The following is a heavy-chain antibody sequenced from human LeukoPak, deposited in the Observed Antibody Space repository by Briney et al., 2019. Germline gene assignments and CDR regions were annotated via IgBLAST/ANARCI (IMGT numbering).Heavy chain of an antibody. CDR1: GYTLTELS. V-gene: IGHV1-24*01. CDR3: ATGGYGSGSLDY. Sequence: GASVKVSCKVSGYTLTELSMHWVRQAPGKGLEWTGGFDPEDGETIYAQKFQGRVTMTEDTSTDTAYMELSSLRSEETAVYYCATGGYGSGSLDYWGQGTLVTVSS. D-gene: IGHD3-10*01. CDR2: FDPEDGET. J-gene: IGHJ4*02.